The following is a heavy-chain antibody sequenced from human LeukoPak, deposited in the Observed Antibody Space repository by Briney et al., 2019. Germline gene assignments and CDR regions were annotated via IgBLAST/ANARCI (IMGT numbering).Heavy chain of an antibody. J-gene: IGHJ4*02. CDR1: GVSISSSNYY. V-gene: IGHV4-39*07. CDR2: VYYIVSA. D-gene: IGHD3-3*01. CDR3: ARVRGFFTIFGVVIN. Sequence: PSETLSLTCTVSGVSISSSNYYWGWIRQPPGKGLEWIGSVYYIVSAYYNPSLKTRVTMSLDTSKNQFSLKLSSVTAADTAVYYCARVRGFFTIFGVVINWGQGTLVTVSS.